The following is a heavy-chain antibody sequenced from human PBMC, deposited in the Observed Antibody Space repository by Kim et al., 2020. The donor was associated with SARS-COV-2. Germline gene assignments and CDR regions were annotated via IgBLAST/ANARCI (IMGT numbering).Heavy chain of an antibody. CDR2: TL. D-gene: IGHD3-16*01. J-gene: IGHJ4*02. Sequence: TLSYADSVKGRFTISRDNAKNSLYLQMNSLRDEDTAVYYCARDLAFAFDYWGQGTLVSVSS. V-gene: IGHV3-48*02. CDR3: ARDLAFAFDY.